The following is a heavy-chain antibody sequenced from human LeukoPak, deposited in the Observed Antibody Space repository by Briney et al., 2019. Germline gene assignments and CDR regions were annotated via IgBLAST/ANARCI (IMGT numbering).Heavy chain of an antibody. D-gene: IGHD4-17*01. CDR1: GFTFDDYA. J-gene: IGHJ4*02. CDR2: ISWSSGSI. CDR3: AKDMRLRTTVTTIGFDY. Sequence: PGGSLRLSCAASGFTFDDYAMHWVRQAPGKGLEWVSGISWSSGSIGYADSVKGRFTISRDNAKNSLYLQMNSLRAEDTALYYCAKDMRLRTTVTTIGFDYWGQGTLVTVSS. V-gene: IGHV3-9*01.